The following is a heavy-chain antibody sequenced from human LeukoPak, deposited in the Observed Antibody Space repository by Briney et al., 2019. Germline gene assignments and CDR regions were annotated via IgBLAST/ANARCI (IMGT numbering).Heavy chain of an antibody. J-gene: IGHJ4*02. V-gene: IGHV4-39*01. CDR1: GGSISSSSYY. CDR2: IYYSGST. Sequence: SETLSLTCTVSGGSISSSSYYWGWIRQPPGKGLEWIGSIYYSGSTYYNPSLKSRVTISVDTSKNQFSLKLSSVTAADTAVYYCASSAKQDSNTIFGVVIPYWGQGTLVTVSS. CDR3: ASSAKQDSNTIFGVVIPY. D-gene: IGHD3-3*01.